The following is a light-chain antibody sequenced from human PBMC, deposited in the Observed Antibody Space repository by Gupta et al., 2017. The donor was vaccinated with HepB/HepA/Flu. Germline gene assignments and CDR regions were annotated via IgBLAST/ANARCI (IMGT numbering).Light chain of an antibody. CDR3: AAWDVRYVV. V-gene: IGLV1-44*01. CDR2: SDN. Sequence: QFALTHPPPTSRLAAHSAPMSRTGSTSNIGTNTVTWYQQVPGTAPKLLIYSDNQRPSGVPDRFSGSKSGTSASLAINGLQSEDEADYYCAAWDVRYVVFGGGTKLTVL. J-gene: IGLJ2*01. CDR1: TSNIGTNT.